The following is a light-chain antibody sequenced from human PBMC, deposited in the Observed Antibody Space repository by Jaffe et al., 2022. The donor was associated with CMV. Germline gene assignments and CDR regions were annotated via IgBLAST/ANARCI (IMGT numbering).Light chain of an antibody. Sequence: QSVLTQPPSVSGAPGQRVTISCTGSSSNIGAGFDVHWYQQLPGTAPKLLIYINNNRPSGVPDRFSGSKSGTSASLAITGLQADDEADYYCQSYDTSLSAHVFGAGTKVTVL. J-gene: IGLJ1*01. CDR2: INN. V-gene: IGLV1-40*01. CDR3: QSYDTSLSAHV. CDR1: SSNIGAGFD.